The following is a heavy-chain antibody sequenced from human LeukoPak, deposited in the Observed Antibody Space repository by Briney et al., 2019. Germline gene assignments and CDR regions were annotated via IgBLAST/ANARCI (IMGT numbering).Heavy chain of an antibody. D-gene: IGHD3-22*01. CDR3: ATSSGYFEYFQH. V-gene: IGHV1-2*02. Sequence: GASVKVSCKASGYAFTGYYMHWVRQAPGQGLEWMGWINPNSGGTNYAQKFQGRVTMTRDTSISTAYMELSRLRSDDTAVYYCATSSGYFEYFQHWGQGTLVTVSS. J-gene: IGHJ1*01. CDR1: GYAFTGYY. CDR2: INPNSGGT.